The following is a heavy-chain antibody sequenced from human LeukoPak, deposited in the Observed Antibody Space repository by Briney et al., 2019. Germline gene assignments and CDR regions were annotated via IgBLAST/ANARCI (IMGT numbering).Heavy chain of an antibody. CDR2: INPNSGGT. CDR1: GYTFTGYY. V-gene: IGHV1-2*02. Sequence: EASVKVSCKASGYTFTGYYMHWVRQAPGQGLEWMGWINPNSGGTNYAQKFRGRATMTRDTSISTAYMELSRLRSDDTAVYYCAREYYGSGSYALFDYWGQGTLVTVSS. D-gene: IGHD3-10*01. CDR3: AREYYGSGSYALFDY. J-gene: IGHJ4*02.